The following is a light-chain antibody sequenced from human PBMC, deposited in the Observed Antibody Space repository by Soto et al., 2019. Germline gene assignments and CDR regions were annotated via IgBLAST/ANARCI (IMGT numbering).Light chain of an antibody. CDR3: QQYNKWPQT. Sequence: IVMTQSPATLSVSPGESVTFSCRASQGINRNLAWYQQKPGQAPRLLISGASTGATGIPARFSGSGSGTEFTLTITSLQSEDFAVYYCQQYNKWPQTFGQGTKVDIK. CDR2: GAS. J-gene: IGKJ1*01. V-gene: IGKV3-15*01. CDR1: QGINRN.